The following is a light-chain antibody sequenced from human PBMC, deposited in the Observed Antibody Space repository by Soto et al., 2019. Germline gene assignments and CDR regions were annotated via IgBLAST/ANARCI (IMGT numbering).Light chain of an antibody. CDR1: QSLLHSNGYNY. CDR2: LAS. J-gene: IGKJ4*01. Sequence: DVVMTQSPLSLPVTPGEPASISCRSSQSLLHSNGYNYLAWFLQKAGQSPQLLIYLASSRASGVPDRFSGSGSGTDFTLEISSVEAEDFGIYYCMQLLQPPLTFGGGTKVDIK. CDR3: MQLLQPPLT. V-gene: IGKV2-28*01.